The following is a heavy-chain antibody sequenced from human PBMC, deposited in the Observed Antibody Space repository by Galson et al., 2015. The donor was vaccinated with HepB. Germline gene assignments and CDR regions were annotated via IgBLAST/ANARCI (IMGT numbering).Heavy chain of an antibody. V-gene: IGHV1-24*01. J-gene: IGHJ6*03. CDR3: ATGRWDCSGGSCYRFYYYYMDV. D-gene: IGHD2-15*01. CDR2: FDPEDGET. Sequence: SVKVSCKVSGYTLTELSMHWVRQAPGKGLEWMGGFDPEDGETIYAQKFQGRVTMTEDTSTDTAYMELSSLRSEDTAVYYCATGRWDCSGGSCYRFYYYYMDVWGKGTTVTVSS. CDR1: GYTLTELS.